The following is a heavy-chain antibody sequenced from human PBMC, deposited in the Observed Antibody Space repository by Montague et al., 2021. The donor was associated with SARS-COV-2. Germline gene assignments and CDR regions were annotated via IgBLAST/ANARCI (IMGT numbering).Heavy chain of an antibody. J-gene: IGHJ4*02. CDR1: GGSFSDYY. CDR2: INHRGTS. V-gene: IGHV4-34*01. D-gene: IGHD3-22*01. CDR3: ARGRQHFNMIVVVMTGGEYYFDY. Sequence: SETLSLTCAVYGGSFSDYYWSWIRQPPGKGLEWIGEINHRGTSKYNTSLKSRVSISLDTSKNQFSLYLCSVTAADTAVYYCARGRQHFNMIVVVMTGGEYYFDYWGQGTLVTVSS.